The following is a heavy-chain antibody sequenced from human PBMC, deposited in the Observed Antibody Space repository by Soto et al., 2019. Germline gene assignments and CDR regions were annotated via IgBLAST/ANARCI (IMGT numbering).Heavy chain of an antibody. Sequence: EVQLVESGGGLVQPGGSLRLSCVASGFTFSRYSMNWVRQTPGKRLEWVSYITGDGNSILYADSVKGRLTISRDNAKSSLYLQMNGLRDEETAVYYCARDREERQQLVSPSYWGQGTLVTVSS. CDR1: GFTFSRYS. J-gene: IGHJ4*02. V-gene: IGHV3-48*02. CDR2: ITGDGNSI. CDR3: ARDREERQQLVSPSY. D-gene: IGHD6-13*01.